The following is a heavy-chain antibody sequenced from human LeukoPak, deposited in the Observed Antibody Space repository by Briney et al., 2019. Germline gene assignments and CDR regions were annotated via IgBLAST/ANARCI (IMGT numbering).Heavy chain of an antibody. V-gene: IGHV4-34*12. CDR1: GESFSGYY. CDR2: IIDTGST. D-gene: IGHD3-10*01. CDR3: ARAPTITFFDY. Sequence: PSETLSLTCVVYGESFSGYYWTWIRQPPGKGLEWIGEIIDTGSTKYNSSLKSRVTISVDTSKNQFSLKLTSVTAADTAVYYCARAPTITFFDYWGQGTLVTVSS. J-gene: IGHJ4*02.